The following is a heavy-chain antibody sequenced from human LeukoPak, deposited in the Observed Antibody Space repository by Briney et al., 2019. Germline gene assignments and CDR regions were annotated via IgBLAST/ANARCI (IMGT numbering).Heavy chain of an antibody. J-gene: IGHJ4*02. Sequence: SQTLSLTCTVSGGSISSGGYYWSWIRQQPGKGLEYIGYIYYSGESFYNPSLESRATISVDRSKIQFSLRLSSVTAADTAVYYCARGSTVVTPAYFHYWGQGILVTVSS. CDR3: ARGSTVVTPAYFHY. D-gene: IGHD4-23*01. CDR1: GGSISSGGYY. V-gene: IGHV4-31*03. CDR2: IYYSGES.